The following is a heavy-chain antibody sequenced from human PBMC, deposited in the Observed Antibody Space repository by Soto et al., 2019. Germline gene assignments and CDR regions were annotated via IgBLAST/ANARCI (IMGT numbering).Heavy chain of an antibody. CDR3: ARKVASSDDAFDI. Sequence: QLHLVQSGAEVKKPGSSVKVSYKASGGTFSSYTINWVRQAPGQGLEWLGGIIPMFGTLYYAQKFQGRLTIAADSSTSTAYMELSTLRSDDTAVYYCARKVASSDDAFDIWGQGTMVTVSS. CDR2: IIPMFGTL. V-gene: IGHV1-69*06. CDR1: GGTFSSYT. D-gene: IGHD6-6*01. J-gene: IGHJ3*02.